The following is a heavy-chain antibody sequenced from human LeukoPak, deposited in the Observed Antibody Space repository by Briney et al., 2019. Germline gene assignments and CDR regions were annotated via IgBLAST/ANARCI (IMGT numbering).Heavy chain of an antibody. J-gene: IGHJ4*02. Sequence: TETLSLTCAVSGYSINSGYYWGWIRQPPGKGLEWIGSIYHSGSTYYNPSLKSRVTISVDTSKNQFSLKLSSVTAADTAVYYCARLIIVTGSRFDYWGQGTLVTVSS. CDR1: GYSINSGYY. CDR3: ARLIIVTGSRFDY. CDR2: IYHSGST. V-gene: IGHV4-38-2*01. D-gene: IGHD1-20*01.